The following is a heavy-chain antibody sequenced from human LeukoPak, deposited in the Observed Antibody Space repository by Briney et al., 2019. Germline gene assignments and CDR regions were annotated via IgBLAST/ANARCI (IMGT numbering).Heavy chain of an antibody. V-gene: IGHV4-38-2*01. D-gene: IGHD1-26*01. J-gene: IGHJ4*02. CDR2: IYHSGST. CDR1: GYSISSGYY. Sequence: SETLSLTCAVSGYSISSGYYWGWIRQPPGKGLEWIGSIYHSGSTYYNPSLKSRVTISVDTSKNQFSLKLSSVTAADTAVYYCARSPFWRPLGSGSYYYFDYWGQGTLVTVSS. CDR3: ARSPFWRPLGSGSYYYFDY.